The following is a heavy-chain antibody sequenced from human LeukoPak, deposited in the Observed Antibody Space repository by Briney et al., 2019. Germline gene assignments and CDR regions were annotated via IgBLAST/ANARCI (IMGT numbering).Heavy chain of an antibody. J-gene: IGHJ4*02. V-gene: IGHV3-7*01. Sequence: GGSLRLSCAASGFTFSSYWMSWVRQAPGKGLEWVANIKQDGSEKYYVDSVKGRFTISRDNAKNSLYLQMNSLRAEDTAVYYCARAVRYFDWLYYYYFDYWGQETLVTVSS. D-gene: IGHD3-9*01. CDR1: GFTFSSYW. CDR2: IKQDGSEK. CDR3: ARAVRYFDWLYYYYFDY.